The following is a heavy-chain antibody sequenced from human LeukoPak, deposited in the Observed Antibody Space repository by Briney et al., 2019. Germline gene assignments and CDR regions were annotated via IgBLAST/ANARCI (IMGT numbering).Heavy chain of an antibody. J-gene: IGHJ3*02. CDR2: INSDGSTT. CDR3: ARRGASTGAFDI. D-gene: IGHD1-26*01. CDR1: GFTFDDYA. Sequence: PGGSLRLSCAASGFTFDDYAMHWVRQAPGKGLVWVSRINSDGSTTNYADSVKGRFTISRDNAKNTLYLQMNSLRAEDTAVYYCARRGASTGAFDIWGQGTMVTVSS. V-gene: IGHV3-74*01.